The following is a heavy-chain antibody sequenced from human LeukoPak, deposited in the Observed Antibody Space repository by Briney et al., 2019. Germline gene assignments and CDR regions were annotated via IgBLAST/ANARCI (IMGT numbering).Heavy chain of an antibody. D-gene: IGHD4-23*01. J-gene: IGHJ4*02. Sequence: ASVKVSCKASGYTFTGYYMHWVRQAPGQGLEWMGWIDPNSGGTYYAQKFQGRVTMTSDTSISSAYMELSRLRSDDRAVYYCARDLYGGTSATFDYWGQGTLVTVSS. CDR1: GYTFTGYY. V-gene: IGHV1-2*02. CDR3: ARDLYGGTSATFDY. CDR2: IDPNSGGT.